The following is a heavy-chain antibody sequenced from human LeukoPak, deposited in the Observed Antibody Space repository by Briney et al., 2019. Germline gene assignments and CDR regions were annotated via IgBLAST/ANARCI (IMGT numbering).Heavy chain of an antibody. CDR3: AKDHPGNGMDV. J-gene: IGHJ6*02. V-gene: IGHV3-30*18. Sequence: GGSLRLSCAASGFTFSSYGMRWVRQAPGKGLEWVAVISYDGSNKYYADSVKGRFTISRDNSKNTLYLQMNSLRAEDTAVYYCAKDHPGNGMDVWGQGTTVTVSS. CDR1: GFTFSSYG. CDR2: ISYDGSNK.